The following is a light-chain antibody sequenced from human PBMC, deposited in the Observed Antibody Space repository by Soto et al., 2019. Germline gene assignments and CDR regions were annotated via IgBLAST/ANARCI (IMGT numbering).Light chain of an antibody. CDR2: GNS. Sequence: QSVLTQPPSVSGAPGQRVTISCTGSSSNIGAGYDVHWYQQLPGTAPKLLIYGNSNRPSGVPDRFSGSKSGTSASLAITGLHAEDEADYYWPSYGSSRSCYVFGTGTKVTVL. CDR1: SSNIGAGYD. J-gene: IGLJ1*01. CDR3: PSYGSSRSCYV. V-gene: IGLV1-40*01.